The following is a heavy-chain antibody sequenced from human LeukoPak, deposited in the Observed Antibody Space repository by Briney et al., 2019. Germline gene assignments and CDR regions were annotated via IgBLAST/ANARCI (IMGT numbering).Heavy chain of an antibody. J-gene: IGHJ5*02. CDR3: ARDRHSSSWYWFDP. CDR2: ISTYNGNT. V-gene: IGHV1-18*01. D-gene: IGHD6-13*01. CDR1: GYTFITYG. Sequence: ASVKVSCKASGYTFITYGISWVRQAPGQGLEWMGWISTYNGNTNCAQNLQGRVTMTTDTSTSTAYMELRSLRSDDTAVYYCARDRHSSSWYWFDPWGQGTLVTVSS.